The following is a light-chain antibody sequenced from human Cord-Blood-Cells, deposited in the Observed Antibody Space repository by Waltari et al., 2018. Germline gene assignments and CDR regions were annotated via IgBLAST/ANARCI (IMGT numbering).Light chain of an antibody. J-gene: IGLJ1*01. CDR3: SSYAGSFYV. CDR1: SSDVGGYNY. V-gene: IGLV2-8*01. Sequence: QSALTQPPSASGSPGQSVTISCTGTSSDVGGYNYVSWYQQHPGKAPKLMIYEVSKRPSGVRDRFSGSKSGNTASLTVSGLQAEDEADYYCSSYAGSFYVFGTGTKVTVL. CDR2: EVS.